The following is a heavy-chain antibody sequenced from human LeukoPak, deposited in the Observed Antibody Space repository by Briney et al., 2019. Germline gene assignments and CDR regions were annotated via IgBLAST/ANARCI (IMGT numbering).Heavy chain of an antibody. J-gene: IGHJ5*02. Sequence: PSETLSLTCTVSGGSISSGSCYWSWIRQPAGKGLEWIGRIYTSGSTNYNPSLKSRVTISVDTSKNQFSLKLSSVTAADTAVYYCARDGGGYYDHWGQGTLVTVSS. CDR3: ARDGGGYYDH. V-gene: IGHV4-61*02. D-gene: IGHD3-22*01. CDR1: GGSISSGSCY. CDR2: IYTSGST.